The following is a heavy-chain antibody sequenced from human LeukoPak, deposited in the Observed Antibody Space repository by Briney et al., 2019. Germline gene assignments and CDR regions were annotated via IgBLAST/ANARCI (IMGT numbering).Heavy chain of an antibody. CDR3: ARGSLRTRAVFCPMDV. V-gene: IGHV1-2*02. D-gene: IGHD3-3*01. Sequence: ASVKVSCKASGYTSTGYYMHWVRQAPGQGLEWMGWINPNSGGTNYAQKFQGRVTMTRDTSISTAYMELSRLRSDDTAVYYCARGSLRTRAVFCPMDVWGKGTTVTVSS. CDR1: GYTSTGYY. CDR2: INPNSGGT. J-gene: IGHJ6*03.